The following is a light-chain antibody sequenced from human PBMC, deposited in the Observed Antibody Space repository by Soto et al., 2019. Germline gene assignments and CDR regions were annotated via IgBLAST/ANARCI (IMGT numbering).Light chain of an antibody. V-gene: IGKV3-11*01. Sequence: EIVLTQSPATLSLSPGERATLSCRASQSVSSDLAWYQQKPGQAPRLLIYDASNRATGIPARFSGSGSGTDFTLTISSLEPEDFAVYYCQQRINWPPITFGPGTQVDIK. CDR3: QQRINWPPIT. CDR1: QSVSSD. J-gene: IGKJ3*01. CDR2: DAS.